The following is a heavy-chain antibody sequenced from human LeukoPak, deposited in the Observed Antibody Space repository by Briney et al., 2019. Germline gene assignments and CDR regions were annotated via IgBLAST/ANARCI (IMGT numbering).Heavy chain of an antibody. CDR1: GYTFTIYY. D-gene: IGHD2-2*02. Sequence: ASVKVSCKASGYTFTIYYMHWVRQAPGQGLEWMGWINPNSGGTSYAQRFQGRVTMSRDTSISTAYMELSGLTSDDTAVYYCARNPPYCTSTSCYNDYWGQGTLVTVSS. CDR3: ARNPPYCTSTSCYNDY. CDR2: INPNSGGT. J-gene: IGHJ4*02. V-gene: IGHV1-2*02.